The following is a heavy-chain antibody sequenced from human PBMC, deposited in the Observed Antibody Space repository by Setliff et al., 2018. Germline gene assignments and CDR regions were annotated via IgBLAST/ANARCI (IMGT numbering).Heavy chain of an antibody. V-gene: IGHV1-18*01. CDR3: ARGPKDFVVLPTAAYFDY. D-gene: IGHD2-2*01. Sequence: ASVKVSCKASGYTFTSYGITWVRQAPGQGLEWMGWISAKNGDTNYAQKLQGRVTMTTDTSTSTAYMELRSLRSDDTAVYYCARGPKDFVVLPTAAYFDYWGQGTLVTVSS. CDR1: GYTFTSYG. J-gene: IGHJ4*02. CDR2: ISAKNGDT.